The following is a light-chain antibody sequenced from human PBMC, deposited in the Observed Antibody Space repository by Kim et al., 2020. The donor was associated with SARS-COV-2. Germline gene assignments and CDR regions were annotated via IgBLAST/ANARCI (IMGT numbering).Light chain of an antibody. Sequence: KTVTITCSRSSGSIASNYVQWYQQLPGSSPTTVIYEDNQRPSGVPDRFSGSIDSSSNSASLTISGLKTKDEADYYCQSYDSSNHWVFGGGTQLTVL. CDR3: QSYDSSNHWV. CDR2: EDN. V-gene: IGLV6-57*01. CDR1: SGSIASNY. J-gene: IGLJ3*02.